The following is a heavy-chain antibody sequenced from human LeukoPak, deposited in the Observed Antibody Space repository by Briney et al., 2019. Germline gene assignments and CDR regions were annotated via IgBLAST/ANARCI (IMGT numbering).Heavy chain of an antibody. V-gene: IGHV4-31*03. J-gene: IGHJ4*02. CDR3: ARAARGLRFLEWLDY. Sequence: SQTLSLTCTVSGGSISSGGYYWSWIRQHPGKGLEWIGYIYYSGSTCYNPSLKSRVTISVDTSKNQFSLKLSSVTAADTAVYYCARAARGLRFLEWLDYWGQGTLVTVSS. D-gene: IGHD3-3*01. CDR2: IYYSGST. CDR1: GGSISSGGYY.